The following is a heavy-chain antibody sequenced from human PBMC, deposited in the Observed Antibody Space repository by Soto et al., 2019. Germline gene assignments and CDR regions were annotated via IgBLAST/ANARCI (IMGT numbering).Heavy chain of an antibody. V-gene: IGHV4-61*01. CDR3: ARDSIVFIDYYYYSVMDV. Sequence: QVQLQESGPGLVKPSETLSLTCTVSGGSVSSGSYYWSWIRQPPGKGLEWIGYIYYSGSTNYNPSLKSRVTISVDTAKNQFALNLSSVPAADTAVYYCARDSIVFIDYYYYSVMDVWGQGTTVTVSS. CDR2: IYYSGST. CDR1: GGSVSSGSYY. D-gene: IGHD3-22*01. J-gene: IGHJ6*02.